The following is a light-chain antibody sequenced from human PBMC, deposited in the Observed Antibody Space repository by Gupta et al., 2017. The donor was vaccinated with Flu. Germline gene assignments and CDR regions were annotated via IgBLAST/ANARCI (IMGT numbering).Light chain of an antibody. J-gene: IGLJ1*01. CDR2: GNT. Sequence: QSVLTQPPSVSGAPGQGVTIPCTGSSSNLGAGYDAHWYQQLPGAAPKLLISGNTNRPSGVPDRFSGSKSGTSASLAITGLQPEDEADYYCQSYDSSLSGYVFGTGTTLTVL. CDR1: SSNLGAGYD. V-gene: IGLV1-40*01. CDR3: QSYDSSLSGYV.